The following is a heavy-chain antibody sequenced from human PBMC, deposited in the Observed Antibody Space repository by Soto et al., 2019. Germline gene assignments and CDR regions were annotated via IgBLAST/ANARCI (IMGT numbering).Heavy chain of an antibody. CDR3: AKDPSKWELRTTQINYPTY. CDR2: ISGSGDKK. CDR1: GFTFSSYA. Sequence: GGSLRLSCAASGFTFSSYAMSWVRQAPGKGLEWVSAISGSGDKKNYADSVKGRFPISRENSKNTLYLQMNSLRAEDTAVYYCAKDPSKWELRTTQINYPTYWGQGTLVTVSS. D-gene: IGHD1-26*01. J-gene: IGHJ4*02. V-gene: IGHV3-23*01.